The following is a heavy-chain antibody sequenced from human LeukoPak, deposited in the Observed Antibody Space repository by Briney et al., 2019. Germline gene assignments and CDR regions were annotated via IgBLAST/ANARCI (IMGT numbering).Heavy chain of an antibody. CDR3: AREENGAKSALGY. Sequence: PGGSLRLSCAASGFNFSSYSMNWVRQAPGKGLEWVSYISGSGSTIYYADSVKGRFTISRDNAKKSLYLQMNSLRAEDTAVYYCAREENGAKSALGYWGQGTLVTVSS. D-gene: IGHD4/OR15-4a*01. CDR1: GFNFSSYS. J-gene: IGHJ4*02. CDR2: ISGSGSTI. V-gene: IGHV3-48*04.